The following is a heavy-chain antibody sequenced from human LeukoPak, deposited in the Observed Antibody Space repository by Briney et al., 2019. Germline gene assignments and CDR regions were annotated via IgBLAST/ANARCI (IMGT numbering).Heavy chain of an antibody. D-gene: IGHD2-21*02. J-gene: IGHJ3*02. CDR2: IYTSGST. CDR1: GGSISSGGYS. CDR3: ARLTAIRAFDI. V-gene: IGHV4-61*09. Sequence: SQTLSLTCTVSGGSISSGGYSWSWIRQPPGKGLEWIGYIYTSGSTNYNPSLKSRVTISVDTSKNQFSLKLSSVTAADTAVYYCARLTAIRAFDIWGQGTMVTVSS.